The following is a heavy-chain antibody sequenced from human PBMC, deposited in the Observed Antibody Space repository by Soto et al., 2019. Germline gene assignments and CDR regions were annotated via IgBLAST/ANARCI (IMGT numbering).Heavy chain of an antibody. CDR2: INHSGST. CDR1: GGSFSGYY. Sequence: SETLSLTCAVYGGSFSGYYWSWIRQPPGKGLEWIGEINHSGSTNYNPSLKSRVTISVDTSKNQFSLKLSSVTAADTAVYYCARLPRIAVAGTKYYYYGMDVWGQGTTVTVSS. CDR3: ARLPRIAVAGTKYYYYGMDV. V-gene: IGHV4-34*01. J-gene: IGHJ6*02. D-gene: IGHD6-19*01.